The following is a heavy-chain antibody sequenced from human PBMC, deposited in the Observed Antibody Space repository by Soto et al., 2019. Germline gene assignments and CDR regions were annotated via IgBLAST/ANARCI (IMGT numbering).Heavy chain of an antibody. CDR2: INADNGNT. V-gene: IGHV1-18*01. J-gene: IGHJ4*02. D-gene: IGHD5-12*01. Sequence: VKVSCKASGYTFTSYGISWVRQAPGQGLEWMGWINADNGNTKYSQKFQGRVTITRDTSASTAYMELSSLRSEDTAVYYCARVSGYYLPDYWGQGTLVTVS. CDR1: GYTFTSYG. CDR3: ARVSGYYLPDY.